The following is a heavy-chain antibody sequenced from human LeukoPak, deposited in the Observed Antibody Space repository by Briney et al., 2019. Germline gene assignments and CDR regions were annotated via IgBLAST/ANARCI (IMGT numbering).Heavy chain of an antibody. J-gene: IGHJ3*02. CDR1: GDSIRSGDYY. CDR2: INYSGST. D-gene: IGHD1-26*01. Sequence: SQTLSLTCTVSGDSIRSGDYYWTWIRQPPGKGLEWIGYINYSGSTYYNPPLKSRVTISVDMPKNQFSLKLTSLTAADTAGYYCAKEYGSGIKDVFDIWGQGTMVTVSS. V-gene: IGHV4-30-4*08. CDR3: AKEYGSGIKDVFDI.